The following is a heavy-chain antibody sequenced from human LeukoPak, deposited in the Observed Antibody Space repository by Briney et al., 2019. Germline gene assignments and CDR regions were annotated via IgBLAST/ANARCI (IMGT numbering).Heavy chain of an antibody. CDR1: GFTFSSYS. Sequence: GGSLRLSCAASGFTFSSYSMNWVRQAPGKGLKWVSSISSSSSYIYYADSVKGRFTISRDNAKNSLYLQMNSLRAEDTAVYYCAREAAAVGVDYWGQGTLVTVSS. CDR3: AREAAAVGVDY. D-gene: IGHD6-13*01. CDR2: ISSSSSYI. V-gene: IGHV3-21*01. J-gene: IGHJ4*02.